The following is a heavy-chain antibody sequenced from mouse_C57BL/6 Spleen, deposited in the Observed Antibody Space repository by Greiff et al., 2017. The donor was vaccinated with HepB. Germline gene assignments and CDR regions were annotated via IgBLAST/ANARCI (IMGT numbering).Heavy chain of an antibody. CDR2: INPSNGGN. Sequence: QVQLQQPGTELVKPGASVKLSCKASGYTFTSYWMHWVKQRPGQGLEWIGNINPSNGGNNYNEKFKSKATLTVDKSSSTAYMQLSSLTSEDSAVYYCARYSPFYYDYGRDAMDYWGQGTSVTVSS. J-gene: IGHJ4*01. V-gene: IGHV1-53*01. CDR3: ARYSPFYYDYGRDAMDY. CDR1: GYTFTSYW. D-gene: IGHD2-4*01.